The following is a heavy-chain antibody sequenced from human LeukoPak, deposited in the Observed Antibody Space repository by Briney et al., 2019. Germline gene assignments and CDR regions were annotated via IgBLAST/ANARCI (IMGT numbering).Heavy chain of an antibody. CDR1: GGSITSSSYS. CDR3: ARLYSSSCNFDY. CDR2: MHYSGSS. V-gene: IGHV4-39*01. J-gene: IGHJ4*02. D-gene: IGHD6-13*01. Sequence: SETLSLTCSVSGGSITSSSYSWGWIRQPPGKGLEWIGTMHYSGSSYYNPSLKSRVTISVDTSKNQFSLKLTSVTAADTAVYYCARLYSSSCNFDYWAREPWSPSPQ.